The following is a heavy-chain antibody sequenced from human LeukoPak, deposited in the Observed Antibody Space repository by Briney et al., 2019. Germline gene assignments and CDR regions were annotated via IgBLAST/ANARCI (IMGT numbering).Heavy chain of an antibody. J-gene: IGHJ4*02. CDR2: LSFDGNNT. D-gene: IGHD5-18*01. Sequence: GGSLRLSCTASGFTFSRYGMHWVRQAPGKGLEWVAVLSFDGNNTYYANSVRGRFTISRDNSKNTLYLQMNSLRPEDTAVYYCAKSGYSYGGIDYWGQGTLVTVSS. V-gene: IGHV3-30*18. CDR3: AKSGYSYGGIDY. CDR1: GFTFSRYG.